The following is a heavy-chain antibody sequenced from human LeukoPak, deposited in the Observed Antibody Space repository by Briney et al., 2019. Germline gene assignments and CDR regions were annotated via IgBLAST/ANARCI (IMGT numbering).Heavy chain of an antibody. J-gene: IGHJ4*02. D-gene: IGHD3-22*01. CDR1: GFTFSTYV. CDR3: AREDSGYYDY. V-gene: IGHV3-30-3*01. CDR2: TSSDGSNK. Sequence: GRSLRLSCAASGFTFSTYVMHWVRQAPGKGLEWVAVTSSDGSNKYYADPVMGRFTISRDNSKNTLYLQINSLRAEDTAVYYCAREDSGYYDYWGQGTLVTVSS.